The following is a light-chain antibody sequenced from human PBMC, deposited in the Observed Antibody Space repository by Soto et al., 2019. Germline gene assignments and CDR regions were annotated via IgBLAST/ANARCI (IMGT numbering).Light chain of an antibody. CDR2: DAS. Sequence: DIQMTQSPSTLSASVGGRVTITCRASQSISSWLAWYQQKPGKAPKLLIYDASSLESGVPSRFSGSGSGTEFTLTISTMQPDDFATYYCQQYDSFSVTFGQGTRLEI. V-gene: IGKV1-5*01. J-gene: IGKJ5*01. CDR3: QQYDSFSVT. CDR1: QSISSW.